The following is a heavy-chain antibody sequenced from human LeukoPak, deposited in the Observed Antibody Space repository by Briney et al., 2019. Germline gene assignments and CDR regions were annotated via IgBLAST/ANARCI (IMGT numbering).Heavy chain of an antibody. Sequence: PGGSLRLSCAASGFTFSSYAMSWVRQAPGKGLEWVSAISGGGGSTYYADSVKGRFTISRDNYKNTLYLQMNSLRAEDTAVYYCAKDRGRTYYDFWSGFDYWGQGTLVTVSS. J-gene: IGHJ4*02. CDR3: AKDRGRTYYDFWSGFDY. CDR1: GFTFSSYA. V-gene: IGHV3-23*01. D-gene: IGHD3-3*01. CDR2: ISGGGGST.